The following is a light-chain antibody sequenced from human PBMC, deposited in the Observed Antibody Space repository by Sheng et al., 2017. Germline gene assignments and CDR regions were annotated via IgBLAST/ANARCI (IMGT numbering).Light chain of an antibody. CDR3: ATWDDTLSGRV. Sequence: QSELTQPPSMSGTPGQRVTISCFGSNPNIGSNPVYWYQQFPGMAPRLLIYRNYQRPSGVPARFSSSRSGTSASLAISGLRSDDEADYYCATWDDTLSGRVFGGGTKLTVL. CDR2: RNY. J-gene: IGLJ3*02. CDR1: NPNIGSNP. V-gene: IGLV1-47*01.